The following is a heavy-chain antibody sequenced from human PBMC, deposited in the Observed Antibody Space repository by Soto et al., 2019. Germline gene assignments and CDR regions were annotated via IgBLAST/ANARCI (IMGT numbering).Heavy chain of an antibody. CDR2: ISGSGFKK. Sequence: PGGSLRLSCAASGFIFDNSGMSWVRQAPGKGLEWISSISGSGFKKYYADSVKGRFTISRDNSKSTVYLELNNLSAEDTAVYHCAKNKGVELVQLATVDWFDPWGQGSVVTVSS. CDR3: AKNKGVELVQLATVDWFDP. V-gene: IGHV3-23*01. D-gene: IGHD2-8*01. CDR1: GFIFDNSG. J-gene: IGHJ5*02.